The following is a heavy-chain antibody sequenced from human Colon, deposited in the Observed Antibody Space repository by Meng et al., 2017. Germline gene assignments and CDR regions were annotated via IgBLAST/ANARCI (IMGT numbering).Heavy chain of an antibody. V-gene: IGHV4-61*02. D-gene: IGHD3-22*01. CDR1: GGSINSGSYY. J-gene: IGHJ4*02. CDR2: IYASGNT. CDR3: ARTDTSASYHYFDY. Sequence: LRLSCTVSGGSINSGSYYWSWIRQPAGEGLEWVGRIYASGNTNYNPSLKSRVTMSLDTSNNQFSLRLTSVTAADTAVYDCARTDTSASYHYFDYWGQGTLVTVSS.